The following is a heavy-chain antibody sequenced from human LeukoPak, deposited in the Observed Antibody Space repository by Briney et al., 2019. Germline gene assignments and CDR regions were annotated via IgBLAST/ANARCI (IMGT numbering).Heavy chain of an antibody. D-gene: IGHD3-22*01. V-gene: IGHV2-70*04. CDR3: ARHDSSGYYYRD. CDR2: IDWDDDK. J-gene: IGHJ4*02. CDR1: GFSLSTSGMR. Sequence: SGPTLVNPTHTLTLTCTFSGFSLSTSGMRVSWIRQPPGKALEWLARIDWDDDKFYSTSLKTRLTISKDTSKKQVVLTMTSMDPVDTATYYCARHDSSGYYYRDWGEGTLVTVSS.